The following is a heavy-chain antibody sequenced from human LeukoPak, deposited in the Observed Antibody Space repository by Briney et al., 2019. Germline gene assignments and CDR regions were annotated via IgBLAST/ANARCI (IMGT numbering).Heavy chain of an antibody. Sequence: ASVKVSCKASGYTFTSYYMHWVRQAPGQGLEWMGIINPSGGSTSYAQKFQGRVTMTRDTSTSTVYMELSSRRSEDTAVYYCARDPGHCSSTSCPYYYYYYYMDVWGKGTTVTVSS. CDR1: GYTFTSYY. D-gene: IGHD2-2*01. CDR2: INPSGGST. CDR3: ARDPGHCSSTSCPYYYYYYYMDV. J-gene: IGHJ6*03. V-gene: IGHV1-46*01.